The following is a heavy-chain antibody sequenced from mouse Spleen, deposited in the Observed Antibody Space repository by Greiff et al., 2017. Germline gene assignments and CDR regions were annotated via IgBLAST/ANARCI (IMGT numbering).Heavy chain of an antibody. J-gene: IGHJ1*01. D-gene: IGHD1-2*01. Sequence: EVQRVESGGGLVQPGGSLKLSCATSGFTFSDYYMYWVRQTPEKRLEWVAYISNGGGSTYYPDTVKGRFTISRDNAKNTLYLQMSRLKSEDTAMYYCARQITTASYWYFDVWGAGTTVTVSS. V-gene: IGHV5-12*02. CDR2: ISNGGGST. CDR1: GFTFSDYY. CDR3: ARQITTASYWYFDV.